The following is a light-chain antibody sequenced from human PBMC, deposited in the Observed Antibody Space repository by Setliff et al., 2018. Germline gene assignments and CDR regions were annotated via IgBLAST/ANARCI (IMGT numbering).Light chain of an antibody. CDR3: LSYTSKTTHAL. CDR2: EVS. CDR1: SSDVGGYDY. J-gene: IGLJ2*01. Sequence: QSVLTQPAFVSGSPGQSITISCTGTSSDVGGYDYVSWYQQHPGKAPKLMIYEVSKRPPGVSDRFSGSKSGNTASLTISGLQAEDEADYYCLSYTSKTTHALFGGGTKVTVL. V-gene: IGLV2-14*03.